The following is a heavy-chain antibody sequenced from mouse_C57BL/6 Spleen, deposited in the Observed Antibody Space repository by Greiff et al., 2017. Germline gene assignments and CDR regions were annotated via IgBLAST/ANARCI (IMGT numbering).Heavy chain of an antibody. Sequence: VKLQESGPGLVQPSQSLSITCPVSGFSLTSYGVHWVRQSPGKGLEWLGVIWSGGSTDYNAAFISRLSISKDNSKSQVFFKMNSLQADDTAIYYCARHSVVATNYFDYWGQGTTLTVSS. CDR1: GFSLTSYG. V-gene: IGHV2-2*01. CDR3: ARHSVVATNYFDY. J-gene: IGHJ2*01. D-gene: IGHD1-1*01. CDR2: IWSGGST.